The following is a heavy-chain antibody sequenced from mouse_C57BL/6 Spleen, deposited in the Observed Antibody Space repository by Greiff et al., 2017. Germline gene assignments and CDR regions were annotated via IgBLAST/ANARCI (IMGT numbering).Heavy chain of an antibody. Sequence: QVQLQQSGPGLVAPSQSLSITCTVSGFSLTSYGVDWVRQSPGKGLEWLGVIWGVGSTNYNSALKSRLGISKDNSKGQVFLKMNSLQTDDTAVYSCATSRTAQATSGFAYWGQGTLVTVSA. CDR3: ATSRTAQATSGFAY. CDR1: GFSLTSYG. CDR2: IWGVGST. D-gene: IGHD3-2*02. J-gene: IGHJ3*01. V-gene: IGHV2-6*01.